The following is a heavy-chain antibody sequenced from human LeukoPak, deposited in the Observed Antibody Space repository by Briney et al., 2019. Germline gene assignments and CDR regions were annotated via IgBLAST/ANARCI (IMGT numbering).Heavy chain of an antibody. Sequence: SETLSLTCAVCGGSFSGYYWSWIRQPPGKGLEWIGEINHSGSTNYNPFLKGRVTISVDTSKNQFSLKLSSVTAADTAVYYCARADGDYVDWFDPWGQGTLVTVSS. CDR3: ARADGDYVDWFDP. D-gene: IGHD4-17*01. CDR2: INHSGST. V-gene: IGHV4-34*01. J-gene: IGHJ5*02. CDR1: GGSFSGYY.